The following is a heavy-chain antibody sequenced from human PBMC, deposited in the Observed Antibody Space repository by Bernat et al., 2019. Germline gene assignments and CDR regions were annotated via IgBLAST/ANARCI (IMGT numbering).Heavy chain of an antibody. CDR1: GGSVNSASYY. Sequence: QVQLQESGPGLVKPSETLSLTCTVSGGSVNSASYYWSWIRQPPGKGLDWIGNIYYSDSTHYNPSLTSRVTMSVDTSKKQFSLKLSSVTAADTAVYYCARYFQVGTGWYFDLWGRGTLVTVSS. D-gene: IGHD2-8*02. J-gene: IGHJ2*01. CDR3: ARYFQVGTGWYFDL. V-gene: IGHV4-61*01. CDR2: IYYSDST.